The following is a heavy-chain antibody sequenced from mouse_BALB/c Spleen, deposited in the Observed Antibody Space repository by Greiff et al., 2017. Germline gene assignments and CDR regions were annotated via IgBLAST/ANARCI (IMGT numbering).Heavy chain of an antibody. D-gene: IGHD3-3*01. CDR2: ISSGGSYT. CDR3: ARRGTVDY. V-gene: IGHV5-6*01. CDR1: GFTFSSYG. J-gene: IGHJ2*01. Sequence: EVQLVESGGDLVKPGGSLKLSCAASGFTFSSYGMSWVRQTPDKRLEWVATISSGGSYTYYPDSVKGRFTISRDNAKNTLYLQMSSLKSEDTAMYYCARRGTVDYWGQGTTLTVSS.